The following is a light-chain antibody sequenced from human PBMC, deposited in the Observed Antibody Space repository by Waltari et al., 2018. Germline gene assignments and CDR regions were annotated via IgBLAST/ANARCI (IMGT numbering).Light chain of an antibody. J-gene: IGKJ1*01. CDR3: QQYLRLPVT. V-gene: IGKV3-20*01. CDR2: GAS. CDR1: QSVTRA. Sequence: EIVLTQSLGTLSLSPGESATLSCRTSQSVTRALAWYQQKPGQAPRLLIYGASNRATGIPDRFSGSGSGTDFSLTISSLEPEDFAVYYCQQYLRLPVTFGQGTKVEVK.